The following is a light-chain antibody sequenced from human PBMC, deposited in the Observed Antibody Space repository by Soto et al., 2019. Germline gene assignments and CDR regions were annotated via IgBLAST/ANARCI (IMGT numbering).Light chain of an antibody. V-gene: IGLV1-40*01. CDR2: GNR. CDR3: QAYYYSTTASV. Sequence: QSVLTQPPSVSGAPGQRVTLSCTGNSSNLGAGYDVHWYQQLPGAAPKLVIFGNRNRPSGVPERFSGSKSGTSASLAITGLQAEDEAEYYCQAYYYSTTASVFGGGTMLTVL. J-gene: IGLJ3*02. CDR1: SSNLGAGYD.